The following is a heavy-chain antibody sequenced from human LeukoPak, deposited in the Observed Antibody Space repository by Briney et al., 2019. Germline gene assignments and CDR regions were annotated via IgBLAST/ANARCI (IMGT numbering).Heavy chain of an antibody. CDR1: GFTFSSYA. Sequence: GSLRLSCAASGFTFSSYAMSWVRQPPGKGLEWIGTIYYSGTTYYNPSLKNRVTISVDTSKNQFSLKLSSVTAADTAVYYCARVAHDLYPYYFDYWGQGTLVTVSS. CDR2: IYYSGTT. D-gene: IGHD5/OR15-5a*01. J-gene: IGHJ4*02. V-gene: IGHV4-39*07. CDR3: ARVAHDLYPYYFDY.